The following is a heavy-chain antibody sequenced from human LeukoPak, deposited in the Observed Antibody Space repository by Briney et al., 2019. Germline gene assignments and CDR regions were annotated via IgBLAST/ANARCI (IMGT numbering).Heavy chain of an antibody. CDR3: ARDILPSGSRAFDI. CDR1: GFSFSSYW. D-gene: IGHD3-10*01. J-gene: IGHJ3*02. V-gene: IGHV3-21*01. CDR2: ISSSSSYI. Sequence: AGGSLRLSCAVSGFSFSSYWMTWVRQAPGKGLEWVSSISSSSSYIYYADSVKGRFTISRDNAKNSLYLQMNSLRAEDTAVYYCARDILPSGSRAFDIWGQGTMVTVSS.